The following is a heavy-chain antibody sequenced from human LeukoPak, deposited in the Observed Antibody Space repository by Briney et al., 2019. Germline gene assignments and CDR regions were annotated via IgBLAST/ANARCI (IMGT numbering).Heavy chain of an antibody. CDR2: IWYDGSYR. J-gene: IGHJ6*03. CDR1: GFSFSNYG. CDR3: AKVVRNAQVCRGVYYYYYMDV. V-gene: IGHV3-33*06. D-gene: IGHD3-10*01. Sequence: GGSLRLSCTASGFSFSNYGMHWVRQAPGKGLEWVAVIWYDGSYRYYGDSVKGRFTISRDNSKNTLYLQMNSLRARDTAVYYCAKVVRNAQVCRGVYYYYYMDVWGKGTTVTVSS.